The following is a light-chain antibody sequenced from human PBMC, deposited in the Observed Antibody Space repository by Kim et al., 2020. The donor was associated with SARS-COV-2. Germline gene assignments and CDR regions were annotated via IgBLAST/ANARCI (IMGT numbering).Light chain of an antibody. Sequence: EIVLTQSPGTLSLSPGERATLSCRASQSISHLAWFQQKPGQAPSLLIYGVSNRATGIPDRFSGSGSDTDFTLTISRLEPEDLAVYYCHQYYSIPKTFGQGTKLEI. CDR2: GVS. CDR1: QSISH. V-gene: IGKV3-20*01. J-gene: IGKJ2*01. CDR3: HQYYSIPKT.